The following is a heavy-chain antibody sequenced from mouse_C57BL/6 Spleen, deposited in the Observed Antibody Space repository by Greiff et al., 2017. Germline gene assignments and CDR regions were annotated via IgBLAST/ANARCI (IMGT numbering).Heavy chain of an antibody. CDR1: GYTFTDYE. V-gene: IGHV1-15*01. Sequence: QVQLQQSGAELVRPGASVTLSCKASGYTFTDYEMHWVKQTPVHGLEWIGAIDPETGGTAYNQKFKGQAILTADKSSSTPYMELRSLTSEDSAVYYCTRGYYYGSSLYYFDYWGQGTTLTVSS. D-gene: IGHD1-1*01. J-gene: IGHJ2*01. CDR3: TRGYYYGSSLYYFDY. CDR2: IDPETGGT.